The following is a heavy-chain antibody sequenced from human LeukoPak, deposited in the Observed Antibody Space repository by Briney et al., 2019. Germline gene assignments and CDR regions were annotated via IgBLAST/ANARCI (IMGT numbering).Heavy chain of an antibody. J-gene: IGHJ6*03. CDR3: ARGTTDYDFWSGYQSYYYYMDV. D-gene: IGHD3-3*01. CDR2: ISSSGSTI. CDR1: GFTFSDYY. V-gene: IGHV3-11*04. Sequence: GGSLRLSCAASGFTFSDYYMSWIRQAPGKGLEWVSYISSSGSTIYYADSVKGRFTISRDNAKNSLYLQMNSLRAEDTAVYYCARGTTDYDFWSGYQSYYYYMDVWGKGTTVTVSS.